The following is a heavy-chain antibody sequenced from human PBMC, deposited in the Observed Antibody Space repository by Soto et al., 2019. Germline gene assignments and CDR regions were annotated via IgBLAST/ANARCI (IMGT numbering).Heavy chain of an antibody. J-gene: IGHJ4*02. D-gene: IGHD3-3*02. V-gene: IGHV1-18*01. CDR3: ARGTSIAVNEGT. CDR2: VSAYNGYT. Sequence: QVQLVQSGAEVKKPGASVKVSCKGSGFTFSNYGFNWVRQAPGQGLEWVGWVSAYNGYTKSAQNFQDRLIMTTNTTTRNHYVELRSLKPNPTDLYYCARGTSIAVNEGTWGQGTLVIVSS. CDR1: GFTFSNYG.